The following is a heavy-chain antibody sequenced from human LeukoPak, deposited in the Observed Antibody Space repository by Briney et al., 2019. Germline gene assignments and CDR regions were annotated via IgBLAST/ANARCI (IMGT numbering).Heavy chain of an antibody. CDR1: GFTFSSYE. V-gene: IGHV3-48*03. J-gene: IGHJ4*02. Sequence: GGSLRLSCAASGFTFSSYEMNWVRQAPGKGLEWVSYISSSGSTIYYADSVKGRFTISRDNAKNSLYLQMNSLRAEDTAVYYCARFRGYSGYSFDYWGQGTLVTVSS. CDR3: ARFRGYSGYSFDY. D-gene: IGHD5-12*01. CDR2: ISSSGSTI.